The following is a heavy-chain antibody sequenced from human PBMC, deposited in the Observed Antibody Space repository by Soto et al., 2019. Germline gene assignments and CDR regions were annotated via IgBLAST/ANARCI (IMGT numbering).Heavy chain of an antibody. Sequence: ASVKVSCKASGYTFTNFGVTWVRRAPGQGLEWMGWISAYTDTPNYAQKFQGRVTMTIDTSTSTAYMDLRSLTSDDTAVYYCTRVIPGVEAWFDPWGQGTLVTVSS. CDR1: GYTFTNFG. J-gene: IGHJ5*02. CDR2: ISAYTDTP. CDR3: TRVIPGVEAWFDP. V-gene: IGHV1-18*01. D-gene: IGHD2-2*01.